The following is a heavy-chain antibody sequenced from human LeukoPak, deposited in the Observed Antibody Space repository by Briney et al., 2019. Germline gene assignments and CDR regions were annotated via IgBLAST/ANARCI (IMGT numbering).Heavy chain of an antibody. V-gene: IGHV3-74*01. CDR1: GFPFSTYW. D-gene: IGHD6-13*01. CDR2: SKSDGTIA. CDR3: ARVWAYSSSWYYFDY. Sequence: GGSLRLSCAASGFPFSTYWMHWVRQAPGKGLVWVSRSKSDGTIASYADSVKGRFTISRDNANNTLYLQMNSLRAEDTAVYYCARVWAYSSSWYYFDYWGQGTLVTVSS. J-gene: IGHJ4*02.